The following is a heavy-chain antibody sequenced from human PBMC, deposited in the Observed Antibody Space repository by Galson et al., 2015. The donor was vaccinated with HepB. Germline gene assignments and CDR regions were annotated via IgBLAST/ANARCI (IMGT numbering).Heavy chain of an antibody. V-gene: IGHV3-9*01. D-gene: IGHD1-26*01. CDR2: ISWRGVTI. J-gene: IGHJ5*02. CDR1: GFSFDDYA. Sequence: SLRLSCAASGFSFDDYAMHWVRQAPGQGLEGVSGISWRGVTIGYADSVKGRFAISRDNAKNSLYLQMNSLRPEDTAFYYCARDSGVGTASSFDWFDPWGQGTLVTVYS. CDR3: ARDSGVGTASSFDWFDP.